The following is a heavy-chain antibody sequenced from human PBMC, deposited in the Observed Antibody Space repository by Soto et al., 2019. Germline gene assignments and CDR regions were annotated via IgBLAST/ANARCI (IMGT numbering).Heavy chain of an antibody. D-gene: IGHD3-9*01. CDR2: ISAYNGNI. Sequence: QVRLVQSGAEVKKPGASVKVSCKTYGYDFTNYGINWVRQAPGQGLEWMGWISAYNGNIVYAQNFRGRATLTTDTSTGSASMELRSLRSDDTAVYYCARGHDIWTGWKFTFWGQGTLVTVSS. CDR1: GYDFTNYG. CDR3: ARGHDIWTGWKFTF. J-gene: IGHJ4*02. V-gene: IGHV1-18*01.